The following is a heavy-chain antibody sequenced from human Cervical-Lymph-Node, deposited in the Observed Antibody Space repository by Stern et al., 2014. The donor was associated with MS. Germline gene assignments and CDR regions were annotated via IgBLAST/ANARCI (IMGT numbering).Heavy chain of an antibody. CDR3: ARRDYYDSSGYYGDAFDI. J-gene: IGHJ3*02. V-gene: IGHV1-69*01. CDR2: IIPMFGTT. D-gene: IGHD3-22*01. CDR1: GGTFSSYA. Sequence: LVESGAEVKKPGSSVKVSCKASGGTFSSYAITWVRQAPGRGLEWMGEIIPMFGTTKYAQKFQGRVTIIADGSTTTAYMELSSLRSEDTAVYYCARRDYYDSSGYYGDAFDIWGQGTIVTVSS.